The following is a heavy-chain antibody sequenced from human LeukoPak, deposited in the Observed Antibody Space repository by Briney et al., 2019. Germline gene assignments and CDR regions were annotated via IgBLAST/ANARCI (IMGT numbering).Heavy chain of an antibody. V-gene: IGHV3-13*01. CDR1: GFTFRSYD. Sequence: QAGVSLRLSCAASGFTFRSYDMHWVRQARGKGLEWVSAIGTPGDTYYPASVKGRFTISRENAKNSLYLQMNSLRAGDTAVYYCARNPDVWQGYYYYGMDVWGQGTTVTVSS. CDR2: IGTPGDT. CDR3: ARNPDVWQGYYYYGMDV. J-gene: IGHJ6*02.